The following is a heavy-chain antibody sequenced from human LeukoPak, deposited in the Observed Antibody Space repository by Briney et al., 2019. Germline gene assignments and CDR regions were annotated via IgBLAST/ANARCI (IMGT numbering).Heavy chain of an antibody. V-gene: IGHV5-51*01. D-gene: IGHD2-15*01. CDR2: IYPGDSDN. CDR3: ARSLVVRSNYYFDY. Sequence: PGESLKISCKGSGYSFTNYWIGWVRQMPGKGLEWMGIIYPGDSDNKYSPSFQGQVSISADKSISTAYLQWSSLKASDTAMYYCARSLVVRSNYYFDYWGQGTLVTVSS. J-gene: IGHJ4*02. CDR1: GYSFTNYW.